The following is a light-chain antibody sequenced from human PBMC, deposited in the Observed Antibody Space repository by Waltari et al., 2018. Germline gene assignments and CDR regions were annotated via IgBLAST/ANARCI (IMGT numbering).Light chain of an antibody. Sequence: QSALTQPASVSGSPGQSHTISCTGTTTDSWTYNLISWYQQHPGKAPKLIIFEGTKRPSGVSNRFFASKSGNTASLTISGLQADDEADYHCCSYVSNTYVFGTGTKVTVL. V-gene: IGLV2-23*01. J-gene: IGLJ1*01. CDR2: EGT. CDR1: TTDSWTYNL. CDR3: CSYVSNTYV.